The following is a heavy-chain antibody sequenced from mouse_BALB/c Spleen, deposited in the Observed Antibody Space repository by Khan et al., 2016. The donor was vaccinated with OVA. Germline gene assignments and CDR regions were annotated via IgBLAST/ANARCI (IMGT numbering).Heavy chain of an antibody. J-gene: IGHJ3*01. CDR2: VNTYYGDA. CDR1: GYTFTDFT. V-gene: IGHV1S137*01. Sequence: VQLVESGAELVRPGVSVKISCKGSGYTFTDFTMHWVKQGHAKSLEWIGVVNTYYGDATYNQKFKGKATMTVDKSSTTAYMELARLTSEDSAIFYCARGGGGDRFAYWGQGTLVTVSA. CDR3: ARGGGGDRFAY.